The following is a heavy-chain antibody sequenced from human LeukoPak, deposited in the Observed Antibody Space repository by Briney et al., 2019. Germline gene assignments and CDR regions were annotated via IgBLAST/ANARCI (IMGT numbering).Heavy chain of an antibody. CDR1: GFTFSNYG. CDR3: ARDPFPGQQLVHGAFDI. Sequence: GGSLRLSCAASGFTFSNYGIHWVRQAPGKGLEWVSFIGYDGSKKYYADSVKGRFTISRDNSKNTMYVEMNSLRTEDTAVYYCARDPFPGQQLVHGAFDIWGQGTMVTVSS. CDR2: IGYDGSKK. J-gene: IGHJ3*02. D-gene: IGHD6-13*01. V-gene: IGHV3-30*02.